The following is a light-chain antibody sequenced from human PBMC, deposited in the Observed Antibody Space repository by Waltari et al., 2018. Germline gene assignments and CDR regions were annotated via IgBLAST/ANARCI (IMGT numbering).Light chain of an antibody. CDR1: QSINSY. CDR3: QQSFSTPLT. CDR2: AAS. V-gene: IGKV1-39*01. Sequence: DIQMTQSPSSLSASLGDSVTISCRASQSINSYLNWYQQKPGLAHKLLIYAASSFQNGVPSRFNGSGSGTDFSLTISSLQPDDIATYYCQQSFSTPLTFGGGTKVEIK. J-gene: IGKJ4*01.